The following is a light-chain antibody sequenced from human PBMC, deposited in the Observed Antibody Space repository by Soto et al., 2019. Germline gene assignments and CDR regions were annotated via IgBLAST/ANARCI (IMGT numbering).Light chain of an antibody. CDR1: SSDIGAYDY. CDR2: DVT. Sequence: QSVLTQPASVSGSPGQSITISWTGSSSDIGAYDYVSWYQQRPVKAPKLMIFDVTNRPSGVSDRFSGSKSGNTASLTISGLQAEDEADYYCSSYTSSSTPYVFGTGTKLTVL. CDR3: SSYTSSSTPYV. V-gene: IGLV2-14*01. J-gene: IGLJ1*01.